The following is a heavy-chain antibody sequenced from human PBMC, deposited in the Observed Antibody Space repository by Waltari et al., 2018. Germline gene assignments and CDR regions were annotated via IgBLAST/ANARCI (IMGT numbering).Heavy chain of an antibody. CDR3: ARDGAGDIDLDN. CDR2: MNGDGSGT. CDR1: GFTFNTYW. D-gene: IGHD6-13*01. V-gene: IGHV3-74*03. J-gene: IGHJ4*02. Sequence: EVQLVESGGGLIQPGGSLRLSCAASGFTFNTYWMHWVRQVPGKGLVWVSSMNGDGSGTMYADPVKGRFTISRDNAKNTFYLQMNSLRVEDTAVYYCARDGAGDIDLDNWGQGTLVTVSS.